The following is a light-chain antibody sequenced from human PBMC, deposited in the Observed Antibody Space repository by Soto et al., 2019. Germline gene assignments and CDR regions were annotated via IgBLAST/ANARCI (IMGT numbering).Light chain of an antibody. CDR1: TSDVGTYKY. V-gene: IGLV2-8*01. Sequence: QAVLTQPPSASGSPGQSVTISCTGTTSDVGTYKYVSWYQQHPGKAPKLMIYEVVQRPSGVPDRFSGSKSGNTASLTVSGLQAADEADYFCKSYAGSNTYVFGSGTKLTVL. J-gene: IGLJ1*01. CDR2: EVV. CDR3: KSYAGSNTYV.